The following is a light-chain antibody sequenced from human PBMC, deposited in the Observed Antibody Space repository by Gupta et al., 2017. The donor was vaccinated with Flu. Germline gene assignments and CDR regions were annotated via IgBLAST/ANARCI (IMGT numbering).Light chain of an antibody. V-gene: IGKV2D-30*01. Sequence: VTLRAPASIVIWVSQGLGYSDGNTYLNWFQQRPGQSPRRLIYKGSDWDSGVPDRFSGSGSGTDFTLKISSVEAEDVEIYSCMQGEHWPWAFGQGTTVEIK. J-gene: IGKJ1*01. CDR2: KGS. CDR3: MQGEHWPWA. CDR1: QGLGYSDGNTY.